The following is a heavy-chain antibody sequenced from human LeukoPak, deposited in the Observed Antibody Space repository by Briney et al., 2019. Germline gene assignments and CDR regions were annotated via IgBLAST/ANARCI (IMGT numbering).Heavy chain of an antibody. V-gene: IGHV3-53*01. CDR3: ARGGDAFDI. Sequence: GGSLRLSCAASDLPVSINYMTWVRQAPGKGLEWVSVMYSGGTTFYADSVKGRFTISRDNSKNTLYLQMTSLRAEDTAVYYCARGGDAFDIWGQGTMVSVSS. D-gene: IGHD2-15*01. CDR1: DLPVSINY. CDR2: MYSGGTT. J-gene: IGHJ3*02.